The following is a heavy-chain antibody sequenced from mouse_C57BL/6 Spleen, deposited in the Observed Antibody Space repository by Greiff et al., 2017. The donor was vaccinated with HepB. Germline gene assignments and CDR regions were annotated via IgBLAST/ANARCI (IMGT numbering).Heavy chain of an antibody. Sequence: QVQLQQSGAELARPGASVKLSCKASGYTFTSYGISWVKQRTGQGLEWIGEIYPRSGNTYYNEKFKGKATLTVDKSSSTAYMELNSLTSEDSAVYYCARWTTVVEGYWYFDVWGTGTTVTVSS. CDR2: IYPRSGNT. V-gene: IGHV1-81*01. J-gene: IGHJ1*03. D-gene: IGHD1-1*01. CDR3: ARWTTVVEGYWYFDV. CDR1: GYTFTSYG.